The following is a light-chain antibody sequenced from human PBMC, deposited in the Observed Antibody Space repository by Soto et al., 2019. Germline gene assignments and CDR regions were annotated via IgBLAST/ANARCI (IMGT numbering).Light chain of an antibody. CDR1: QSLLFSNGITF. CDR2: EVS. J-gene: IGKJ4*01. V-gene: IGKV2-30*01. CDR3: MQGTHWPLT. Sequence: EVVLTQSPLSLPVTVGQSTTVSCRSSQSLLFSNGITFLTWFHQRPGQPPRRLISEVSNRESGVPDRFSGSGSGTDFTLRISREEAEHVGLFYCMQGTHWPLTFGGGTRVEIK.